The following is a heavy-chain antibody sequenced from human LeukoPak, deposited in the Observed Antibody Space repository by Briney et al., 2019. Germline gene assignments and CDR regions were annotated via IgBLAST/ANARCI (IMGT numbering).Heavy chain of an antibody. D-gene: IGHD6-13*01. Sequence: GGSLRLSCAASGFSFSNYAMSWVRQAPAGGPEWVSSISSSSSYIYYADSVKGRFTISRDNAKNSLYLQMNSLRAEDTAVYYCARAYSSSRFGFDPWGQGTLVTVSS. CDR2: ISSSSSYI. CDR1: GFSFSNYA. CDR3: ARAYSSSRFGFDP. V-gene: IGHV3-21*01. J-gene: IGHJ5*02.